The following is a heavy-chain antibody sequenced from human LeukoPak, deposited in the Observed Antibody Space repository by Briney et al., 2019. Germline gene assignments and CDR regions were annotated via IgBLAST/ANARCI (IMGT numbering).Heavy chain of an antibody. J-gene: IGHJ4*02. CDR2: ISYDGGNK. Sequence: GGSLRLSCAASGFTFSSYGMHWVRQAPGKGLEWVAIISYDGGNKYYADSVQGRFTISRDNSKNTLYLRMNSLRTEDTAVYYCAKALYSGSWYGDYWGQGTLVTVSS. CDR1: GFTFSSYG. CDR3: AKALYSGSWYGDY. V-gene: IGHV3-30*18. D-gene: IGHD6-13*01.